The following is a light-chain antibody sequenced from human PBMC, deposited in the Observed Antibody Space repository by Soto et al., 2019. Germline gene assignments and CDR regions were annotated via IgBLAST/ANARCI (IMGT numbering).Light chain of an antibody. Sequence: DIVMTQSPDSLAVSLGERATINCKSSQSVLYSSNNKNYLAWYQQKPGQPPKLLIYWASTRESGVPDRFSGSGSGTDITLTISRLQAEDVAVYYCQQYYSTHPTFGQGTRLEIK. J-gene: IGKJ5*01. CDR1: QSVLYSSNNKNY. V-gene: IGKV4-1*01. CDR2: WAS. CDR3: QQYYSTHPT.